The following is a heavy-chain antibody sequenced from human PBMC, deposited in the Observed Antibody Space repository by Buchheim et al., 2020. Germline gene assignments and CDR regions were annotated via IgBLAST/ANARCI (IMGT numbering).Heavy chain of an antibody. CDR2: IFTSGST. D-gene: IGHD3-9*01. J-gene: IGHJ5*02. Sequence: QVQLQESGPGLVKPSQTLSLTCTVSGGSISSGNYYWSWIRQPAGKGLEWVGRIFTSGSTNYNPSLKSRVSISLDTSKNQFSLKLTSVTAADTAVYFCARGVAYDISNWFDPWGQGTL. CDR1: GGSISSGNYY. CDR3: ARGVAYDISNWFDP. V-gene: IGHV4-61*02.